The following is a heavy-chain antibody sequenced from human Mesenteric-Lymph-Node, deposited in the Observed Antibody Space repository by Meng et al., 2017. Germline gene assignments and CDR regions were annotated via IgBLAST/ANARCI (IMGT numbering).Heavy chain of an antibody. Sequence: QVQLQESGPGLVKPSGTLSLTCAFSGGSISSSNLWSWVRQPPGKGLEWVGEIDHSGSTNYNPSLKSRVTISVDKSKNQFSLRLSSLTAADTAVYYCARDRRIQLAPWFDPWGQGTLVTVSS. CDR3: ARDRRIQLAPWFDP. V-gene: IGHV4-4*02. CDR1: GGSISSSNL. D-gene: IGHD5-18*01. J-gene: IGHJ5*02. CDR2: IDHSGST.